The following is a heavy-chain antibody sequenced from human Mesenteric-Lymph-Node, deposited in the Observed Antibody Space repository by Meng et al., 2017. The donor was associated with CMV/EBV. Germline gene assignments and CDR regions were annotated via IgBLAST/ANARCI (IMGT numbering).Heavy chain of an antibody. CDR1: GYTFTNYY. V-gene: IGHV1-46*01. Sequence: SSKASGYTFTNYYIHWVRQDPGEGLECMGIINPSDGSTSYTQKFQGRVTVTRDTSTSTVYMELTSLRSEDTAVYFCARHGVAGSDYWGQGTLVTVSS. CDR2: INPSDGST. D-gene: IGHD6-19*01. CDR3: ARHGVAGSDY. J-gene: IGHJ4*02.